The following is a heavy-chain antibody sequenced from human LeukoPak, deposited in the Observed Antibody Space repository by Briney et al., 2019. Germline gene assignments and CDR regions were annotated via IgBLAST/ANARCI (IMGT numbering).Heavy chain of an antibody. J-gene: IGHJ4*02. CDR3: ARDMFYSDSNGYFNYFDY. CDR2: ISSSSTYI. Sequence: GGSLRLSCAASGFTFRAYSMNWVRQAPGKGLEWVSSISSSSTYIYYADSLKGRFTISRDNAKNSLYLQMNSLRAEDTAVYYCARDMFYSDSNGYFNYFDYWGQGALVTLSS. D-gene: IGHD3-22*01. CDR1: GFTFRAYS. V-gene: IGHV3-21*01.